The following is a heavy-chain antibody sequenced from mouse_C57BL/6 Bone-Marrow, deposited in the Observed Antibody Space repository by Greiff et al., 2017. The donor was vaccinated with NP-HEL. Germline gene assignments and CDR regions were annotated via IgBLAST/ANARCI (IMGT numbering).Heavy chain of an antibody. CDR1: GYTFTSYW. V-gene: IGHV1-59*01. CDR2: IDPSDSYT. Sequence: QVQLQQSGAELVRPGTSVKLSCKASGYTFTSYWMHWVKQRPGQGLEWIGVIDPSDSYTNYNQKFKGKATLTVDTSSSTAYMQLSSLTSEDSAVYYCARRGYYGRGIFFAYWGQGTLVTVSA. D-gene: IGHD1-1*01. J-gene: IGHJ3*01. CDR3: ARRGYYGRGIFFAY.